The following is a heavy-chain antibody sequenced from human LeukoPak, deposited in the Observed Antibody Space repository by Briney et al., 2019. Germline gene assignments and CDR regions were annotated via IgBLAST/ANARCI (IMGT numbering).Heavy chain of an antibody. CDR2: IYSSGST. CDR1: GSSISSGSNY. CDR3: ARSDGYGLVGI. D-gene: IGHD3-10*01. V-gene: IGHV4-39*07. Sequence: SETLSLTCSVSGSSISSGSNYWGWIRQPPGKTLEWIGSIYSSGSTYYNPSLKNRAIIIIDTPKNHFFLTLSSVAAADTAVYYCARSDGYGLVGIWGQGTMVTVSS. J-gene: IGHJ3*02.